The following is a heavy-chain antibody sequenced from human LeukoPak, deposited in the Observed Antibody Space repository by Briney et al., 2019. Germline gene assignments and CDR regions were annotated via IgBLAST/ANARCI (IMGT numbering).Heavy chain of an antibody. Sequence: GGSLRLSCAASGFTFNNYGTHWVRQAPGKGLEWVAVISYDGRNIHYPDSVKGRFTISRDISTDTLWLQMDSLRTEDTAVYYCAKGPLRGTAAAIDYWGQGTLVTVSS. D-gene: IGHD2-2*01. CDR1: GFTFNNYG. V-gene: IGHV3-30*18. CDR3: AKGPLRGTAAAIDY. CDR2: ISYDGRNI. J-gene: IGHJ4*02.